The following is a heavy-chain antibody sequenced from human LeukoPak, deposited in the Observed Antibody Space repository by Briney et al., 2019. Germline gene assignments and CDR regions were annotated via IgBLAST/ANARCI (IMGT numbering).Heavy chain of an antibody. J-gene: IGHJ5*02. Sequence: ASVRVSCKASGYTFTGYYMHWVRQAPGQGREWMGWINPNTGGTNYAQKFQGSVTMTSDTSISTAYMELSRLRSDDTAVYYCARAGDSSSSNWFDPWGQGTLVTVSS. V-gene: IGHV1-2*02. CDR1: GYTFTGYY. CDR3: ARAGDSSSSNWFDP. D-gene: IGHD6-6*01. CDR2: INPNTGGT.